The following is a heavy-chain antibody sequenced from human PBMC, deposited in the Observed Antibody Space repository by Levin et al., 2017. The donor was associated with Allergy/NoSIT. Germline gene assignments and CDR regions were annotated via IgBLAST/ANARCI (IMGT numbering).Heavy chain of an antibody. J-gene: IGHJ6*03. CDR1: GGSISSYY. CDR2: IYYTGST. Sequence: KASETLSLTCTVSGGSISSYYWSWIRQPPGKGLEWIGYIYYTGSTNYNPSLKSRVTISVDTSKNQFSLKLSSVTAADTAVYYCARRSHYDYYMDGWGKGTTVTVSS. V-gene: IGHV4-59*08. CDR3: ARRSHYDYYMDG.